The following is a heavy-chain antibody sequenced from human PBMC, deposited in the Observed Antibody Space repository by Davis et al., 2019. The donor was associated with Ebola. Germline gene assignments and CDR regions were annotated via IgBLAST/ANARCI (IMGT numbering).Heavy chain of an antibody. CDR3: ARVPYSSSWYRYYGMDV. CDR2: IGWNSYDI. D-gene: IGHD6-13*01. CDR1: GFTFVASA. V-gene: IGHV3-9*01. J-gene: IGHJ6*02. Sequence: GGSLRLSCAASGFTFVASAMHWVRQAPGKGLEWVSGIGWNSYDIAYADSVKGRFTISRDNSKNTLYLQMNSLRAEDTAVYYCARVPYSSSWYRYYGMDVWGQGNTVTVSS.